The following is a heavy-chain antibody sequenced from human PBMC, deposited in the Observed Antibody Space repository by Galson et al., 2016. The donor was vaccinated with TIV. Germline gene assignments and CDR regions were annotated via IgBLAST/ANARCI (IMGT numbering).Heavy chain of an antibody. CDR3: ARVRFGELSGYYYYMDV. V-gene: IGHV1-46*01. CDR2: IIPILGSS. J-gene: IGHJ6*03. D-gene: IGHD3-10*01. CDR1: GYTFTNNN. Sequence: SVKVSCKASGYTFTNNNMHWVRQAPGQGLEVMGRIIPILGSSDYAQRFQGRVTITADASTSTVYMELRSLRSEDTAMYYCARVRFGELSGYYYYMDVWGKGTTVTVSS.